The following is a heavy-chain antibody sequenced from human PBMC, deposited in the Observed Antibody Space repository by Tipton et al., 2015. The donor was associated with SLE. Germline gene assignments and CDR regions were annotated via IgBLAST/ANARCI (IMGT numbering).Heavy chain of an antibody. Sequence: TLSLTCDVSGYSISSGYYWGWIRQPPGKGLEWIGSIYQSGNSYYNPSLKSRATISVDTSKNQFSLKLSSVTAADTAVYYCARLDYGDYVPFDYWGQGTLVAVSS. CDR1: GYSISSGYY. J-gene: IGHJ4*02. CDR3: ARLDYGDYVPFDY. CDR2: IYQSGNS. V-gene: IGHV4-38-2*01. D-gene: IGHD4-17*01.